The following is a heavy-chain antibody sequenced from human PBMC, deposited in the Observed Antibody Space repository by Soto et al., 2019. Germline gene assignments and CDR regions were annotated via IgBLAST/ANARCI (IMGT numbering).Heavy chain of an antibody. D-gene: IGHD3-10*01. CDR1: GGTFSSYA. J-gene: IGHJ4*02. Sequence: QVQLVQSGAEVKKPGYSVKVSCKASGGTFSSYAISWVRQAPGQGLEWMGGIIPIFGTANYAQKFQGRVTITADESTRTAYMELSSLRAEDTAVYYCARDRGFTMVRGAKGPFDYWGQGTLVTVSS. CDR2: IIPIFGTA. CDR3: ARDRGFTMVRGAKGPFDY. V-gene: IGHV1-69*01.